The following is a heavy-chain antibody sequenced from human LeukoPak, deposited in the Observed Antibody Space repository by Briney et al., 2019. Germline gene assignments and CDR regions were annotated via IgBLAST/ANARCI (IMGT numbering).Heavy chain of an antibody. CDR3: ARESSSSRVDAFDI. D-gene: IGHD6-6*01. CDR2: IYGGGST. V-gene: IGHV3-53*01. CDR1: GLSVSSNF. Sequence: GGSLRLSCAATGLSVSSNFMSWVRQAPGKGLEWVSVIYGGGSTYYADSVKGRFTISRDNAKNSLYLQMNSLRAEDTAVYYCARESSSSRVDAFDIWGQGTMVTVSS. J-gene: IGHJ3*02.